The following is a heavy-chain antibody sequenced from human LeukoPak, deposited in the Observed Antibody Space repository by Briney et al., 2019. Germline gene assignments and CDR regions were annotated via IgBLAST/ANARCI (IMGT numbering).Heavy chain of an antibody. Sequence: SGTLSLTCAVSGGSISSSNWWSWVRQPPGKGLEWIGEIYHSGSTNYNPSLKSRVTISVDKSKNQFSLKLSSVTAADTAVYYCARDRGIAVAGTGYFQHWGQGTLVTVSS. CDR1: GGSISSSNW. CDR3: ARDRGIAVAGTGYFQH. D-gene: IGHD6-19*01. J-gene: IGHJ1*01. CDR2: IYHSGST. V-gene: IGHV4-4*02.